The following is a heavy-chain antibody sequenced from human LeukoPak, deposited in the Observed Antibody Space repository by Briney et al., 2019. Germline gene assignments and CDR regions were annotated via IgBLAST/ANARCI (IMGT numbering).Heavy chain of an antibody. CDR2: ISSSSSYI. Sequence: GSLRLSCAASGFTFSSYSMNWVRQAPGKGLEWVSSISSSSSYIYYADSVKGRFTISRDNAKNSLYLQMNSLRAEDTAVYYCAKSSSWKGGFDYWGQETLVTVSS. CDR1: GFTFSSYS. CDR3: AKSSSWKGGFDY. J-gene: IGHJ4*02. V-gene: IGHV3-21*04. D-gene: IGHD6-13*01.